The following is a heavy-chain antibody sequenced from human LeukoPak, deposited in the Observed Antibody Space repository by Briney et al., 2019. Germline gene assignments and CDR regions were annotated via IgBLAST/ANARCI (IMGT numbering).Heavy chain of an antibody. CDR1: GFTFSSYA. J-gene: IGHJ6*02. D-gene: IGHD1-26*01. V-gene: IGHV3-30-3*01. CDR3: ARLELREHLSYYYGMDV. Sequence: GGSLRLSCAASGFTFSSYAMHWVRQAPGKGLEWVAVISYDGSNKYYADSVKGRFTISRDNSKNTLYLQMNSLRAEDTAVYYCARLELREHLSYYYGMDVWGQGTTVTVSS. CDR2: ISYDGSNK.